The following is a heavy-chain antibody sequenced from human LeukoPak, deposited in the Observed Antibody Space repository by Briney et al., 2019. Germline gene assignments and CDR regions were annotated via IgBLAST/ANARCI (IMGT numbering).Heavy chain of an antibody. D-gene: IGHD1-1*01. Sequence: GGTLRLSCVASGFIFSNYGMSWVRQVPGKGLEWVSSVRVDGHTTFYADSVKGRFTISRDNSKNTLYLQMNSLRAEDTAVYYCARGRVPPRPRPRNYYYYYYMDVWGKGTTVTVSS. V-gene: IGHV3-23*01. CDR2: VRVDGHTT. CDR3: ARGRVPPRPRPRNYYYYYYMDV. J-gene: IGHJ6*03. CDR1: GFIFSNYG.